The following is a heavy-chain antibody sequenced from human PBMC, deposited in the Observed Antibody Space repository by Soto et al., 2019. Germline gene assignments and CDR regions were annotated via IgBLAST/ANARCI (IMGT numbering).Heavy chain of an antibody. D-gene: IGHD5-12*01. CDR3: VNKGGRYEDAFDI. J-gene: IGHJ3*02. Sequence: EVQLLESGGGLVQPGGSLRLSCAASEFTFSYYAMSWVRQAPGKGLEWVSTISHIGDRTFYADSVKGRFTISRDNSKNTLYWHMNSLRAEDTAVYYCVNKGGRYEDAFDIWGQGTLITVSS. V-gene: IGHV3-23*01. CDR1: EFTFSYYA. CDR2: ISHIGDRT.